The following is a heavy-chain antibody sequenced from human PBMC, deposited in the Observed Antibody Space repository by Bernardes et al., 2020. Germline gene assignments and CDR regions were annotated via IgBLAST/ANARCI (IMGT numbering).Heavy chain of an antibody. CDR2: IYPGDSDA. V-gene: IGHV5-51*01. J-gene: IGHJ4*02. CDR1: GYSFTSYW. D-gene: IGHD5-18*01. Sequence: GESLKISCKGSGYSFTSYWIGWVRQMPGKGLEWMGIIYPGDSDAKYSPSFQGQVTISADKSISTAYLQWSSLKASDTAMYYCARAQVWEYSYGQGMDYWGQGTLVTVSS. CDR3: ARAQVWEYSYGQGMDY.